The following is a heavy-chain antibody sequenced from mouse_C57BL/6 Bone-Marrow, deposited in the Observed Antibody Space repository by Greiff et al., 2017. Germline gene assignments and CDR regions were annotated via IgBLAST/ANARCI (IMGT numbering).Heavy chain of an antibody. V-gene: IGHV1-81*01. CDR3: ASSGYSYYSPFDY. CDR2: IYPRSGNN. CDR1: GYTFTSYG. J-gene: IGHJ2*01. D-gene: IGHD2-12*01. Sequence: VQLQQSGAELARPGASVKLSCTASGYTFTSYGLSWVKQRTGQGLEWIGEIYPRSGNNYYNEKFKGKATLTEDKSSSTAYMELRSLTSEDSAVYFCASSGYSYYSPFDYWGQGTTLTVSS.